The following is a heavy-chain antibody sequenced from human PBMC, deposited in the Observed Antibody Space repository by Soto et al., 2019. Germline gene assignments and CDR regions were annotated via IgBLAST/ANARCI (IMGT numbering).Heavy chain of an antibody. V-gene: IGHV4-59*01. J-gene: IGHJ6*02. CDR3: AILEGGYSGYDGSYYYYYGMDV. CDR2: IYYSGST. Sequence: SETLSLTCTVSGDSISSYYWSWIRQPPGKGLEWIGYIYYSGSTNYNPSLKSRVTISVDTSKNQFSLKLSSVTAADTAVYYCAILEGGYSGYDGSYYYYYGMDVWGQGTTVTVSS. CDR1: GDSISSYY. D-gene: IGHD5-12*01.